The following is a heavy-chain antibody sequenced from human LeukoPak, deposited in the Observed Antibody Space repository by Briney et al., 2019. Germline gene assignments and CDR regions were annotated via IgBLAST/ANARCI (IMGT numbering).Heavy chain of an antibody. CDR2: ISYDGSNK. Sequence: GGSLRLSGAGSGFTFSSYGMHWVRQAPGKGLEWVAVISYDGSNKYYADAVKGRFTISRDNSKNTLYLQMNSLRAEDTAVYYCAKEKRLVIGPTGCFDYWGQGTLVTVSS. CDR1: GFTFSSYG. CDR3: AKEKRLVIGPTGCFDY. J-gene: IGHJ4*02. D-gene: IGHD2-21*01. V-gene: IGHV3-30*18.